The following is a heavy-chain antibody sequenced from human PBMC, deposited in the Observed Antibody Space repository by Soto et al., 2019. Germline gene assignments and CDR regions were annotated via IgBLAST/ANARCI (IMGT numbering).Heavy chain of an antibody. CDR3: ARGHYDILTGYGRTPNYYYYYGMDV. D-gene: IGHD3-9*01. V-gene: IGHV3-21*01. CDR2: ISSSSSYI. J-gene: IGHJ6*02. Sequence: GGSLRLSCAASGFTFSSYSMNWVRQAPGKGLEWVSSISSSSSYIYYADSVKGRFTISRDNAKNSLYLQMNSLRAEDTAVYYCARGHYDILTGYGRTPNYYYYYGMDVWGQGTTVTVSS. CDR1: GFTFSSYS.